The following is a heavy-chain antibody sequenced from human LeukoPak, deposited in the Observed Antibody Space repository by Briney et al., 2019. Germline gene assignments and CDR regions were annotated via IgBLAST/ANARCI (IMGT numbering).Heavy chain of an antibody. Sequence: PSETLSLTCAVYGGSFSGYYWSWIRQPPGKGLEWIGEINHSGSTNYNPSLKSRVTISVDTSKNQFSLKLSSVTAADTAVYYCARDVGPLYCSGGSCYGNWFDPWGQGTLVTVSS. J-gene: IGHJ5*02. D-gene: IGHD2-15*01. CDR3: ARDVGPLYCSGGSCYGNWFDP. CDR2: INHSGST. V-gene: IGHV4-34*01. CDR1: GGSFSGYY.